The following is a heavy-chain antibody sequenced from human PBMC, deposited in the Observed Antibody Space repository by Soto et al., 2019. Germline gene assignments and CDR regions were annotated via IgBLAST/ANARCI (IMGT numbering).Heavy chain of an antibody. CDR2: LYHGERT. CDR3: ARGYRNDFWSGYYTRYYYGMDV. V-gene: IGHV4-30-2*01. D-gene: IGHD3-3*01. CDR1: GGPISDGIYS. J-gene: IGHJ6*02. Sequence: SDTLSLTCAVSGGPISDGIYSWSWIRQPPGKGLEWIGYLYHGERTYYNPSLKSRVTISVDTSKNQFSLKLSSATAADTAVYYCARGYRNDFWSGYYTRYYYGMDVWGQGTTVPVSS.